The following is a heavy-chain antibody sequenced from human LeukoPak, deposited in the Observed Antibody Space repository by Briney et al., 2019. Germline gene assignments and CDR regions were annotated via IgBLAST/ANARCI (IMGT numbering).Heavy chain of an antibody. V-gene: IGHV3-53*01. CDR1: GFTVSSNS. Sequence: GGSLRLSCTVSGFTVSSNSMSWVRQAPGKGLEWVSFIYSDNTHYSDSVKGRFTISRDNSKNTLYLQMNSLRAEDTAVYYCARRAGAYSHPYDYWGQGTLVSVSS. D-gene: IGHD4/OR15-4a*01. CDR2: IYSDNT. CDR3: ARRAGAYSHPYDY. J-gene: IGHJ4*02.